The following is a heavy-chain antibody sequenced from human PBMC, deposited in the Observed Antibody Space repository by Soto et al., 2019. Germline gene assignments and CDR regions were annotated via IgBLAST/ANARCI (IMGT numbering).Heavy chain of an antibody. D-gene: IGHD2-2*01. CDR1: GDSISSGAW. Sequence: QVQLQESGPGLVKASETLSLTCAVSGDSISSGAWWSWVRQSPGKGLQWIGEIYHSGNTRNNPSLKSRVTMSVEKSNNQFSLNLMSVTAAATATYYCARDSRTGCSSTDCYMSWGRGILVTVAS. CDR2: IYHSGNT. CDR3: ARDSRTGCSSTDCYMS. J-gene: IGHJ5*02. V-gene: IGHV4-4*02.